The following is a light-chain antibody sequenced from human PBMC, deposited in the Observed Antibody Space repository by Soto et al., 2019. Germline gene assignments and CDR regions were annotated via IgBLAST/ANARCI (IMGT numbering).Light chain of an antibody. Sequence: DIQMTQSPSTLSASVGDRVTITCRASQSISSWLAWYQQKPGKAPKLLIYNAYILESGVPSRFSGSGSGTEFTLTLSSLQPDDFATYYCLQYSSYSRTFGQGTKVEIK. CDR2: NAY. CDR1: QSISSW. CDR3: LQYSSYSRT. V-gene: IGKV1-5*03. J-gene: IGKJ1*01.